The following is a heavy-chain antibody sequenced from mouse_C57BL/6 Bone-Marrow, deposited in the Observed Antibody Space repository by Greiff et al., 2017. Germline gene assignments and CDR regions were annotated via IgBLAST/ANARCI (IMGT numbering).Heavy chain of an antibody. CDR1: GYTFTDYE. CDR2: IDPETGGT. CDR3: TRGWDRG. J-gene: IGHJ4*01. Sequence: VQLQQSGAELVRPGASVTLSCKASGYTFTDYEMHWVKQTTVPGLEWIGAIDPETGGTAYNQKFKGKAILTADKSSSTAYLELRSLTSEDSAVYYCTRGWDRGWGKGTSVTVSS. V-gene: IGHV1-15*01. D-gene: IGHD4-1*01.